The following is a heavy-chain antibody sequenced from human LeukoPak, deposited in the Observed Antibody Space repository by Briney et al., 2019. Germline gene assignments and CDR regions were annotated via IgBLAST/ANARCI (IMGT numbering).Heavy chain of an antibody. Sequence: SETLSLTCTVSGGSVSSGSYYWSCIRQPPGKGLEWIGYIYYSGSTNYNPSLKSRVTISVDTSKNQFSLKLSSVTAADTAVYYCARDRCSSTSCYENWFDPWGQGTLVTVSS. D-gene: IGHD2-2*01. V-gene: IGHV4-61*01. CDR3: ARDRCSSTSCYENWFDP. CDR1: GGSVSSGSYY. CDR2: IYYSGST. J-gene: IGHJ5*02.